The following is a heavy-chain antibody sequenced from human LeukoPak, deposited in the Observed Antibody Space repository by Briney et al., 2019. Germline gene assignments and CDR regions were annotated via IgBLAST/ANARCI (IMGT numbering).Heavy chain of an antibody. J-gene: IGHJ3*02. D-gene: IGHD2-2*01. CDR3: ASYCSSTSCFASDAFDI. V-gene: IGHV4-38-2*02. Sequence: SETQSLTCTVSGYSISSGYYWGWIRQPPGKGLEWIGSIYHSGSTYYNPSLKSRVTISVDTSKNQFSLKLSSVTAADTAVYYCASYCSSTSCFASDAFDIWGQGTMVTVSS. CDR1: GYSISSGYY. CDR2: IYHSGST.